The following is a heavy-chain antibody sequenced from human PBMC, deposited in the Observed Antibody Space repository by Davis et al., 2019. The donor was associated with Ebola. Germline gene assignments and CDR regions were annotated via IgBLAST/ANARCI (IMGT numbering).Heavy chain of an antibody. CDR1: GFTFSSYS. CDR3: ARDKNWNFAY. Sequence: GESLKISCAASGFTFSSYSMNWVRQAPGKGLEWVSYISTSSSTIYYADSVKGRFTISRDDAKNSLYLQMNSLRDEDTAVYYCARDKNWNFAYWGQGTLVTVSS. D-gene: IGHD2/OR15-2a*01. CDR2: ISTSSSTI. J-gene: IGHJ4*02. V-gene: IGHV3-48*02.